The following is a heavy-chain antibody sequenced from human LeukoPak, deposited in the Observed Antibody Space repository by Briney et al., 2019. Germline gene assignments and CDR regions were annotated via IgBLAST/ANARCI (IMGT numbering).Heavy chain of an antibody. CDR1: GGSINSYY. CDR3: ASWVAATPGTFDY. V-gene: IGHV4-59*01. J-gene: IGHJ4*02. Sequence: SETLSLTCTVSGGSINSYYWSWIRQPPGKGLEWIGYFYYSGSTNYNPSLKSQVTISLDTSKNQFSLKLSSVTAADTAVYYCASWVAATPGTFDYWGQGTLVTVSS. CDR2: FYYSGST. D-gene: IGHD2-15*01.